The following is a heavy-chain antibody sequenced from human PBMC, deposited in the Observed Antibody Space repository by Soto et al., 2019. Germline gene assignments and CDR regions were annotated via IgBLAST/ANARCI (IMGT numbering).Heavy chain of an antibody. Sequence: SETCSHSCAVQGGSVSGYDRVGIRQRREKKLKWNGEVNHGGTSNYNPSLKSRAIISVDTSKNQFSLKLTSVTAEDTALYFCGCLFFQCSGDFRDLLSFPAPRSSDP. V-gene: IGHV4-34*01. CDR3: GCLFFQCSGDFRDLLSFPAPRSSDP. CDR2: VNHGGTS. D-gene: IGHD2-15*01. J-gene: IGHJ5*02. CDR1: GGSVSGYD.